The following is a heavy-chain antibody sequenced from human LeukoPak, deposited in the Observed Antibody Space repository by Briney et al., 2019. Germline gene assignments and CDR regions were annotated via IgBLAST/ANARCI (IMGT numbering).Heavy chain of an antibody. V-gene: IGHV3-74*01. CDR3: ARRGGNYYDSSGYYYSGYYFDY. J-gene: IGHJ4*02. D-gene: IGHD3-22*01. CDR1: GFTFSSYW. CDR2: INSDGSST. Sequence: GGSLRLSCAASGFTFSSYWMHWVRQAPGKGLVWVSRINSDGSSTSYADSVKGRFTISRDNAKNTLYLQMNSLRAEDTAVYYCARRGGNYYDSSGYYYSGYYFDYWGQGTLVTVSS.